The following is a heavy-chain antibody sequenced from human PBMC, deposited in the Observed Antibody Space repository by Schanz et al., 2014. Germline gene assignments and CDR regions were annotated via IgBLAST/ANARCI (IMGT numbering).Heavy chain of an antibody. J-gene: IGHJ4*02. CDR2: ISYDGNNE. Sequence: QAQLVESGGGVVQPGRSLRLSCVASGFTFISYGMHWVRQAPGKGLEWVAVISYDGNNEDYADSVKGRFTISRDNSKDTLYLQMSGLTPEDTAVYYCARGPIPIQGVPMDFWGQGTLVTVSS. V-gene: IGHV3-33*05. CDR3: ARGPIPIQGVPMDF. D-gene: IGHD3-10*01. CDR1: GFTFISYG.